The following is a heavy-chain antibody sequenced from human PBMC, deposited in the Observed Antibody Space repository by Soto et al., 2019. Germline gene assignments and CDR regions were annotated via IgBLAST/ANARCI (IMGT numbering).Heavy chain of an antibody. CDR3: ARDLCPLGSGSPCPTFGMDL. CDR1: GYTFTGHY. D-gene: IGHD3-10*01. Sequence: QVQLVQSGAEVKPPGASVKVSCKASGYTFTGHYMHWVRQVSGRRLEFLGWLKPDNGGTYYAPKFQGRVTFTRDTSKTTAYKEMSGLQSDDTAVYFCARDLCPLGSGSPCPTFGMDLWGQGTTVAVSS. CDR2: LKPDNGGT. V-gene: IGHV1-2*02. J-gene: IGHJ6*02.